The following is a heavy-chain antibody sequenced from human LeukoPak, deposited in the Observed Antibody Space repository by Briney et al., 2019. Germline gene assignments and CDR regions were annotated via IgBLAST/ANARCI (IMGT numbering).Heavy chain of an antibody. Sequence: PSETLSLTCAVYGGSFSGYYWSWIRQPPGKGLEWIGEINHSGSTNYNPPLKSRVTISVDTSKNQFSLKLSSVTAADTAVYYCARAGLIAARRYAKIDYWGQGTLVTVSS. CDR3: ARAGLIAARRYAKIDY. V-gene: IGHV4-34*01. CDR2: INHSGST. J-gene: IGHJ4*02. D-gene: IGHD6-6*01. CDR1: GGSFSGYY.